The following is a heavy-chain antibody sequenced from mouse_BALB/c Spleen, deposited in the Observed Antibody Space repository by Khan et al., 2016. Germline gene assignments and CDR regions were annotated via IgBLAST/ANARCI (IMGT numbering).Heavy chain of an antibody. CDR2: IRLKSDNYAT. V-gene: IGHV6-3*01. CDR1: GFTFSSYW. Sequence: EGRREVSGGGLVQPGGSMKLSCVASGFTFSSYWMSWVRQSPEKGLEWVAEIRLKSDNYATHYAESVKGKFTISRDDSKSRLYLQMNSLRAEDTGIYYCTDLGSNYWGQGTLVTVSA. J-gene: IGHJ3*01. CDR3: TDLGSNY. D-gene: IGHD1-1*01.